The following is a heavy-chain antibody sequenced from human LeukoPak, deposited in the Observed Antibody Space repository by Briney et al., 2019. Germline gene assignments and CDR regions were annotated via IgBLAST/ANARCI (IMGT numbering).Heavy chain of an antibody. D-gene: IGHD4-23*01. J-gene: IGHJ4*02. Sequence: GGSLRLSCAASGFTFSSYWMSWVRQAPGKGLEWVANIKQDGSEKYYVDSVKGRFTISRDNAKNSLYLQMNSPRAEDTAVYYCARDLGTVVTYYFDYWGQGTLVTVSS. CDR1: GFTFSSYW. V-gene: IGHV3-7*01. CDR3: ARDLGTVVTYYFDY. CDR2: IKQDGSEK.